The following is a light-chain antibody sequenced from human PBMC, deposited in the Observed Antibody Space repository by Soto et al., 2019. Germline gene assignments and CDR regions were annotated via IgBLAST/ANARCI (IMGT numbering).Light chain of an antibody. CDR1: QSIRKW. Sequence: DFQMTQSASTLSASVGARVTIPCRASQSIRKWLAWYQQKRGEAPKLMIYKASNLENGVPSRFSGSGSRTDFTLAISSLTSDDFATYYCQQYNSYSWTFGQGTKVDIK. CDR3: QQYNSYSWT. J-gene: IGKJ1*01. V-gene: IGKV1-5*03. CDR2: KAS.